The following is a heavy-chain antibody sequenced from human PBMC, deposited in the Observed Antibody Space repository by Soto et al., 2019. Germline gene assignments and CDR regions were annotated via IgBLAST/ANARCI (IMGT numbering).Heavy chain of an antibody. CDR3: AKDRVDYGDYRGLDY. CDR1: GFTFSSYA. J-gene: IGHJ4*02. CDR2: ISGSGTNR. V-gene: IGHV3-23*01. Sequence: EVQLLESGGGLVQPGGSLRLSCAASGFTFSSYAMTWVRQAPGKGLEWVSAISGSGTNRYYGDSVKGRFTISRDNSKNTLYLQMNSLRAEDTAVYYCAKDRVDYGDYRGLDYWGQGTLVTVSS. D-gene: IGHD4-17*01.